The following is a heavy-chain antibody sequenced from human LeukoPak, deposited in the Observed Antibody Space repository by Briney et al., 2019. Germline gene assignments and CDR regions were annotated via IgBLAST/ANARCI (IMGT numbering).Heavy chain of an antibody. D-gene: IGHD3-10*01. CDR3: ARGGTYYYGSGSYYKPPRYYYYMDV. CDR2: IHHSGST. V-gene: IGHV4-34*01. J-gene: IGHJ6*03. Sequence: PSETLSLTCAVYGGSFSGYYWSWIRQPPGKGLEWIGEIHHSGSTNYNPSLKSRVTISVDTSKNQFSLKLSSVTAADTAVYYCARGGTYYYGSGSYYKPPRYYYYMDVWGKGTTVTVSS. CDR1: GGSFSGYY.